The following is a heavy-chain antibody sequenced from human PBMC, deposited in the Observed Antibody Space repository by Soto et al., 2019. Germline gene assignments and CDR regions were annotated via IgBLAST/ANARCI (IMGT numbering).Heavy chain of an antibody. J-gene: IGHJ6*02. CDR1: GYTFSHYG. CDR3: ARGGQECNNSGCGYIYDGTDV. CDR2: ISAYNGNR. D-gene: IGHD1-26*01. V-gene: IGHV1-18*01. Sequence: ASVKVSCKASGYTFSHYGIGWVRQAPGQGLEWMGWISAYNGNRHFAEGLRGRITMTTNTTTSTADMELRSLSSDDTAVYYCARGGQECNNSGCGYIYDGTDVWGQGTTVTVSS.